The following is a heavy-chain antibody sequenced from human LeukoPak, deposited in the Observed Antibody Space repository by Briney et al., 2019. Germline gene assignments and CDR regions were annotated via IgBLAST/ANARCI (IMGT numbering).Heavy chain of an antibody. V-gene: IGHV4-59*05. CDR3: ARQTGSGLFSLP. J-gene: IGHJ4*02. CDR2: IYFSGGT. Sequence: PGGSLRLSCAASGFTFSSYSMNWVRQPPGKGLEWIGSIYFSGGTYYNASLKSRVTISVDTSKNQFSLKLSSVTAADTAVYYCARQTGSGLFSLPGGQGTLVTVSS. D-gene: IGHD3-10*01. CDR1: GFTFSSYSMN.